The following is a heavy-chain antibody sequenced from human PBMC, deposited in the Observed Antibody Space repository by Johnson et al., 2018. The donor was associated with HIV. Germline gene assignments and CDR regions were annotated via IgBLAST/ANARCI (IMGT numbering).Heavy chain of an antibody. D-gene: IGHD3/OR15-3a*01. Sequence: QMQLVESGGGLVQPGGSLRLSCAASEFILSDYYMSWVRQAPEKGLEWISFISGSGSTKYYADSVKGRFTIYRDTAKNSLYLQMNSLRDVDTAVYYCARDGRGLDAFDIWGQGTMVTVSS. J-gene: IGHJ3*02. V-gene: IGHV3-11*04. CDR1: EFILSDYY. CDR2: ISGSGSTK. CDR3: ARDGRGLDAFDI.